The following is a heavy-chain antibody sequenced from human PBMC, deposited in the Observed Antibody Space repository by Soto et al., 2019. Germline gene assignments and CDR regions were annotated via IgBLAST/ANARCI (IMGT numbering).Heavy chain of an antibody. D-gene: IGHD3-16*01. CDR2: ISYDGSNK. V-gene: IGHV3-30-3*01. J-gene: IGHJ3*02. CDR1: GFIFSNYT. Sequence: QVQLVESGGGVVQPGRSLRLSCAASGFIFSNYTMHWVRQAPGKGLEWVAVISYDGSNKLYADSVKGRFTISKDNSKNTLYLQMNSLRADDTAVYYCASITGAFDIWGQGTMVTVSS. CDR3: ASITGAFDI.